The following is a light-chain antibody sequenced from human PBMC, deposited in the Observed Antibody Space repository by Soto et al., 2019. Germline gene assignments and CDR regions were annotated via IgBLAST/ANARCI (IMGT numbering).Light chain of an antibody. CDR2: EVN. V-gene: IGLV2-14*01. CDR1: SSDVGGYNY. J-gene: IGLJ2*01. Sequence: QSVLTQPASVSGSPGQSITISCTGTSSDVGGYNYVSWYQHHPGQAPKVMIYEVNNRPSGVPDRFSGSKSGSTASLTISGLQAEDEADYYCSSFAGSHVAFGGGTKLTVL. CDR3: SSFAGSHVA.